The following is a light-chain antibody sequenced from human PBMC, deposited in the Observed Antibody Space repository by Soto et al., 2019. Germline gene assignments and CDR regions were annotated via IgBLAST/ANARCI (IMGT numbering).Light chain of an antibody. CDR3: MSYAGGNRFV. Sequence: QSALTQPASVSGSPGQSITISCTGTNSDVGGYNYVSWYQQHPGKVPQLMIYQVTKRPSGVPDRFSASKSDTTASLTISGLQSEDEGDYYCMSYAGGNRFVFGTGTKVTVL. V-gene: IGLV2-8*01. CDR1: NSDVGGYNY. CDR2: QVT. J-gene: IGLJ1*01.